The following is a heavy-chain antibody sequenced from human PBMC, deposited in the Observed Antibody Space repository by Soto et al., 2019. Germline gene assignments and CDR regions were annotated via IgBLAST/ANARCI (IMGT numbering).Heavy chain of an antibody. D-gene: IGHD5-12*01. CDR2: IDPSDSYT. CDR3: ARAFGLVAMVYGDYYYGMDV. J-gene: IGHJ6*02. Sequence: PGESLKISCKGSGYSFTSYWISWVRQMPGKGLEWMGRIDPSDSYTNYSPSFQGHVTISADKSISTAYLQWSSLKASDTAMYYCARAFGLVAMVYGDYYYGMDVWGQGTTVTVSS. V-gene: IGHV5-10-1*01. CDR1: GYSFTSYW.